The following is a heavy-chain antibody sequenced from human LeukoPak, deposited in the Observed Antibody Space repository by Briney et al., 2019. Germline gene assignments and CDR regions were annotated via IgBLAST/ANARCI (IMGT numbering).Heavy chain of an antibody. J-gene: IGHJ4*02. CDR3: ARDCSGGACSSRYLDY. CDR1: GFSFPNYG. Sequence: GESLRLSCAASGFSFPNYGIHWLRQAPGKRLEWVALIWYDGNHQYYADSVKGRFIISRDNSKNTVYLQMHSRRAEDMAIYYCARDCSGGACSSRYLDYWGQGTLVTVSS. CDR2: IWYDGNHQ. V-gene: IGHV3-33*01. D-gene: IGHD2-15*01.